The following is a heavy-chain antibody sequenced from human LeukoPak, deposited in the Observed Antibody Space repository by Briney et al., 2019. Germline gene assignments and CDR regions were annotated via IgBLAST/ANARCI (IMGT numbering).Heavy chain of an antibody. CDR2: IYYSGST. CDR1: GGSISSYY. D-gene: IGHD3-16*02. V-gene: IGHV4-59*01. Sequence: KTSETLSLTCTVSGGSISSYYWSWIRQSPGKELEWIGYIYYSGSTNYSPSLKSRVTISVDTSKNQFSLKLSSVTAADTAVYYCARDGASNYDYVWGSYPANNYYGMDVWGQGTTVTVSS. J-gene: IGHJ6*02. CDR3: ARDGASNYDYVWGSYPANNYYGMDV.